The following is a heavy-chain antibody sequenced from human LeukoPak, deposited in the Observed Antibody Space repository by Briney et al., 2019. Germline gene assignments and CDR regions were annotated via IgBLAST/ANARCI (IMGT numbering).Heavy chain of an antibody. J-gene: IGHJ5*02. V-gene: IGHV3-33*01. Sequence: GGSLRLSCAASGFTFSSYGMHWVRQAPGKGLEWVAVIWYDGSNKYYADSVKGRFTISRDNSKNTLYPQMNSLRAEDTAVYYCARERIGSRANWFDPWGQGTLVTVSS. CDR1: GFTFSSYG. D-gene: IGHD1-26*01. CDR2: IWYDGSNK. CDR3: ARERIGSRANWFDP.